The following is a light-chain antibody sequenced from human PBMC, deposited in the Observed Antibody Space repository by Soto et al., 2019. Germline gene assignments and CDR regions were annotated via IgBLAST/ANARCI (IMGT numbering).Light chain of an antibody. V-gene: IGKV1-5*03. CDR1: QTISSW. Sequence: DIKMTQSPSTMSGSVGDRVTITCRASQTISSWLAWYQQKPGKAPKLLIYKASTLKSGVPSRFSGSGSGTDFTFTISSLQPEDIATYYCQQYDSLPFTFGQGTRLEIK. CDR2: KAS. J-gene: IGKJ5*01. CDR3: QQYDSLPFT.